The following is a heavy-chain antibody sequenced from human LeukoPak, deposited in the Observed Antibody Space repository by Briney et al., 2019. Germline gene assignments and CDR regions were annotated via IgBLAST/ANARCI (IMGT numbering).Heavy chain of an antibody. V-gene: IGHV3-11*01. CDR1: GFSFSDYY. D-gene: IGHD1-26*01. CDR2: ISSSGSTI. CDR3: ARETRKWDAFDI. J-gene: IGHJ3*02. Sequence: PGGSLRLSCAASGFSFSDYYMSWIRQAPGKGLEWVSYISSSGSTIYYADSVKGRFTISRDNAKNSLYLQMNSLRAEDTAVYYCARETRKWDAFDIWGQGTMVTVSS.